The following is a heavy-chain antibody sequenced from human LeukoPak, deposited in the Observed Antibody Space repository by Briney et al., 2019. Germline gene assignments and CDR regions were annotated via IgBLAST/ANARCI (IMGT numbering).Heavy chain of an antibody. Sequence: SETLSLTCTVSGGSISSYYWSWIRQPPGKGLEWIGYIYYSGSTNYNPSLKSRVTISVDTSKNQFSLKLSSVTAADTAVYYCARDHQSGVLDYWGQGTLVTVSS. D-gene: IGHD2-2*01. CDR1: GGSISSYY. J-gene: IGHJ4*02. CDR3: ARDHQSGVLDY. CDR2: IYYSGST. V-gene: IGHV4-59*01.